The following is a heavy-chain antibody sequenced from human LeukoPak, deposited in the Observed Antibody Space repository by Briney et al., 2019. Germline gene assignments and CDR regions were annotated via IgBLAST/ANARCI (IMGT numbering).Heavy chain of an antibody. Sequence: SETLSLTCTVSVGSISSYYWSWIRQPPGKGLEWIGYISYSGSTNFNPSLKSRVTISVDTSKNQFSLKLSSVTAADTAVYYCAREGTAGTNLNWFDPWGQGTLVTVSS. V-gene: IGHV4-59*01. J-gene: IGHJ5*02. CDR3: AREGTAGTNLNWFDP. D-gene: IGHD1/OR15-1a*01. CDR1: VGSISSYY. CDR2: ISYSGST.